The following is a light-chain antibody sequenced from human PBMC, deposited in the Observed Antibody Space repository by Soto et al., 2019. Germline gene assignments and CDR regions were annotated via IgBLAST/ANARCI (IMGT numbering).Light chain of an antibody. V-gene: IGLV2-14*01. Sequence: QSALTQPASVSGSPGQSITISCTGTSSDVGGYNYVSWYQQHPGKAPKLMIYDVSNRPSRVSNRVSGSKSGNTASLTISGLQAEDEADYYCIAYTSSSTPVVFGGGTKLTVL. CDR1: SSDVGGYNY. J-gene: IGLJ2*01. CDR3: IAYTSSSTPVV. CDR2: DVS.